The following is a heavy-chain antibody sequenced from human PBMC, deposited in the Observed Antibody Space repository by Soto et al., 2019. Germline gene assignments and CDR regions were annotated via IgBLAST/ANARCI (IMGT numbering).Heavy chain of an antibody. CDR2: IGTSGSYI. Sequence: PGGSLRLSCAVSGFIFSRYSMNWVRQAPGKGLEWVSSIGTSGSYIYDTDSVKGRFTISRDNAKNSLYLQMNSLRAEDTAVYYCARVERGITIFGVVIPPFDYWGQGTLVTVSS. V-gene: IGHV3-21*04. J-gene: IGHJ4*02. CDR1: GFIFSRYS. CDR3: ARVERGITIFGVVIPPFDY. D-gene: IGHD3-3*01.